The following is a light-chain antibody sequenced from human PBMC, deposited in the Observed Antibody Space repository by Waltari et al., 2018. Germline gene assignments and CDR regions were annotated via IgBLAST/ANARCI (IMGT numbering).Light chain of an antibody. CDR3: YSAADTNREVV. Sequence: SYELTQPSSVSVSPAQTATITCSGDVLSKKYARWLQQEPGQAPVLVIYKVSGRPSGIPEQFSGSTSGTTVILTITGAHAEDEADYYCYSAADTNREVVFGGGTELNVL. CDR1: VLSKKY. V-gene: IGLV3-27*01. J-gene: IGLJ3*02. CDR2: KVS.